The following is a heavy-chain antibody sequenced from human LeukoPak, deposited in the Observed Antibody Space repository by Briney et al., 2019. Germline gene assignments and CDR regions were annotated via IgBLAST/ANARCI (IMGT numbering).Heavy chain of an antibody. J-gene: IGHJ5*01. CDR2: ISGRGGNT. CDR3: ATGYSDSLRSPLDS. Sequence: PGGSLRLSCAASRFTVSSNYMSWVRQAPGKGLEWVSSISGRGGNTYYADSVKGRFTISRDDSKNTLFLQMNSLRAEDTAVYYCATGYSDSLRSPLDSWGQGTLVTVSS. D-gene: IGHD3-22*01. V-gene: IGHV3-23*01. CDR1: RFTVSSNY.